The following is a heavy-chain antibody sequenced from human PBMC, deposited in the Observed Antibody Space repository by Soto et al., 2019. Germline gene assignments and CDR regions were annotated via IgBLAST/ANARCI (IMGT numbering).Heavy chain of an antibody. CDR1: GFTFSSYG. D-gene: IGHD2-2*01. V-gene: IGHV3-33*01. CDR3: ARGRLECSTCWYEDAFEI. Sequence: QVQLVESGGGVVQPGRSLRLSCAASGFTFSSYGMHWVRQAPGKGLEWVAVIWYDGSNKYYADSVKGRFTSSRDNSKNTLYLQMNSLRAEDTAVYYCARGRLECSTCWYEDAFEIWGQGTMVTVSS. J-gene: IGHJ3*02. CDR2: IWYDGSNK.